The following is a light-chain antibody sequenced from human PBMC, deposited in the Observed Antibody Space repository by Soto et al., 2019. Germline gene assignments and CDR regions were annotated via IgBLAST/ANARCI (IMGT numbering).Light chain of an antibody. J-gene: IGLJ1*01. V-gene: IGLV1-44*01. CDR2: SSH. Sequence: QSVLTQPPSASGTPGQRVTISCSGSGSNIGSNTVNWYQQLPGTAPKLLIYSSHQRPSGVPDRFSGSKSGTSASLAISGLQSEDEADYYCAAWDDSLNGLYVFGTGTKVTVL. CDR1: GSNIGSNT. CDR3: AAWDDSLNGLYV.